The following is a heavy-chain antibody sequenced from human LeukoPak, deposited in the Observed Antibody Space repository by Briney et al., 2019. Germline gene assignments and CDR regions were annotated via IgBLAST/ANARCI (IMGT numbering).Heavy chain of an antibody. V-gene: IGHV6-1*01. CDR2: TYYRSKWYN. CDR1: GDSVSSNSAA. J-gene: IGHJ4*02. Sequence: SQTLSLTCAISGDSVSSNSAAWNWIRQSPSRGLEWLGRTYYRSKWYNDYAVSVKSRITINPDTSKNQFSLQLNSVTPEDTAVYYCARAAGYGSGRHGLFDYWGQGTLVTVSS. D-gene: IGHD3-10*01. CDR3: ARAAGYGSGRHGLFDY.